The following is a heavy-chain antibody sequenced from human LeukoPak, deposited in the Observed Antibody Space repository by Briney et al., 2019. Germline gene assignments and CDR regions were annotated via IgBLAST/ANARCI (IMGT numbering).Heavy chain of an antibody. CDR1: GFTFSSYA. J-gene: IGHJ4*02. CDR2: ISGSGGST. Sequence: GGSLRLSCAASGFTFSSYAMSWVRQAPGKGPEWVSAISGSGGSTYYADSVKGRFTISRDNSKNTLYLQMNSLRAEDTAVYYCAKAWGYDSSGYYLNFDYWGQGTLVTVSS. CDR3: AKAWGYDSSGYYLNFDY. V-gene: IGHV3-23*01. D-gene: IGHD3-22*01.